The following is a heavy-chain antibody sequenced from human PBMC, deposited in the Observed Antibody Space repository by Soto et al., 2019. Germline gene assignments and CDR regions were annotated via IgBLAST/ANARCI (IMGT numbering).Heavy chain of an antibody. CDR3: ARDAGPANANAFDI. V-gene: IGHV3-21*01. Sequence: EVQLVESGGGLVKPGGSLRLSCAASGFTFSSYSMNWVRQAPGKGLEWVSSISSSSSYIYYADSVKGRFTISRDNAKNSLYLQMNSLRAEDTAVYYCARDAGPANANAFDIWGQGTMVTVSS. J-gene: IGHJ3*02. D-gene: IGHD2-8*01. CDR1: GFTFSSYS. CDR2: ISSSSSYI.